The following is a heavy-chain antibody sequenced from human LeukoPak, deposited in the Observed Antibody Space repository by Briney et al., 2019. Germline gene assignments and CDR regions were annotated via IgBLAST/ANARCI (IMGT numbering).Heavy chain of an antibody. CDR2: INPDSGGT. Sequence: GASVKVSCKASGHMFTNYIYIWVRQAPGQGLEWMGWINPDSGGTNYAQKFQGRVTMTWDTSISTAYMELSRLRSDDTAFYYCARDLRSRFSENFHYYMDVWGKGTTVTVSS. J-gene: IGHJ6*03. CDR3: ARDLRSRFSENFHYYMDV. V-gene: IGHV1-2*02. D-gene: IGHD3-3*01. CDR1: GHMFTNY.